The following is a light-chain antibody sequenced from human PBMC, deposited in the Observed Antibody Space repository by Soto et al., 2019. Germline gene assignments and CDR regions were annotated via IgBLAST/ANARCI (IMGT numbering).Light chain of an antibody. V-gene: IGKV1-5*01. CDR2: AAS. CDR1: QTIGRW. Sequence: DLQMTQSPSTLSASVGDRVTITCRASQTIGRWLAWYQQKPGKPPKLLMFAASNLECGVPSTFGGSGAGTEFSRTISSLQPDDFATYYCEQYNSYSRTFGDGTKVEIK. CDR3: EQYNSYSRT. J-gene: IGKJ1*01.